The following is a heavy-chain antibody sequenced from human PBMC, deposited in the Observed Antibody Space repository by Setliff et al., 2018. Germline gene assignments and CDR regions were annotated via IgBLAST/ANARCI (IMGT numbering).Heavy chain of an antibody. CDR1: GGSISSYY. CDR2: IYYSGST. CDR3: ASSPGYSSGWYEG. D-gene: IGHD6-19*01. J-gene: IGHJ4*02. V-gene: IGHV4-59*08. Sequence: SETLSLTCTVSGGSISSYYWSWIRQPPGKGLECIGYIYYSGSTNYNPSLKSRVTISLDTSKNQFSLKLSSVTAADTAVYYCASSPGYSSGWYEGWGQGTLVTVSS.